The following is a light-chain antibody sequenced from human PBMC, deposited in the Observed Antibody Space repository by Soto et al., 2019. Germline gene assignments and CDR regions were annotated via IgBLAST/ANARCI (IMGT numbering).Light chain of an antibody. CDR2: RDS. J-gene: IGLJ2*01. CDR3: QVGDSSTV. CDR1: NIGSKN. V-gene: IGLV3-9*01. Sequence: SYELTQPLSVSVALGQTARITCGGNNIGSKNVHWYQQKPGQAPVLVIYRDSNRPSGIPERFSGSNSGNTATLTISRAQAGDEADYSCQVGDSSTVFGGGTKLTVL.